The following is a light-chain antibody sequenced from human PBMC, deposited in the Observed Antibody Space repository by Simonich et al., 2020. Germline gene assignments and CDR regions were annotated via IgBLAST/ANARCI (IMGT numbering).Light chain of an antibody. V-gene: IGKV4-1*01. CDR3: QQYYSTPPT. CDR2: WAT. J-gene: IGKJ1*01. Sequence: DIVMTQSPDSLAVSLGERATINCKSSQSVLYSSNNKNYLAWYQQKPGQPPKLLIYWATTRASGAPDRFSGSGSGTDFTPTISSLQAEDVAVYYCQQYYSTPPTFGQGTKVEIK. CDR1: QSVLYSSNNKNY.